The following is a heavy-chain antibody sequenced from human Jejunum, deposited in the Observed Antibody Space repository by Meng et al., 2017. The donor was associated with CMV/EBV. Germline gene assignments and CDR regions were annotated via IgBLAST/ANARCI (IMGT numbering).Heavy chain of an antibody. CDR2: IIPVFDKT. J-gene: IGHJ4*02. Sequence: CKASGSTFSNSATSWVRQAPGQGLEWMGNIIPVFDKTNYAQKFQGRVTITADRSTNTAYMELSSLRSDDTAIYYCAGGLGGTIDYWGQGTLVTISS. CDR3: AGGLGGTIDY. CDR1: GSTFSNSA. V-gene: IGHV1-69*04. D-gene: IGHD1-26*01.